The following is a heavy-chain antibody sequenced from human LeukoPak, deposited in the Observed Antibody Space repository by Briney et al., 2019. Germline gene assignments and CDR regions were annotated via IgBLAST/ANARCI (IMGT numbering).Heavy chain of an antibody. V-gene: IGHV3-23*01. Sequence: RSGGSLRLSCAASGFTFNNYAMNWVRQAPGKGLEWVSGFSGSGATTDFADSVKGRFTISRDNSKNTLYLQMNSLRAEDTAVYYCARVGRGPRDGYNWGYDAFDIWGQGTMVTVSS. D-gene: IGHD5-24*01. CDR2: FSGSGATT. CDR3: ARVGRGPRDGYNWGYDAFDI. CDR1: GFTFNNYA. J-gene: IGHJ3*02.